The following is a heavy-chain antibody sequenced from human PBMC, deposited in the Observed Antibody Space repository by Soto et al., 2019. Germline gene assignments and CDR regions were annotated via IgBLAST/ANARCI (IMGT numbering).Heavy chain of an antibody. J-gene: IGHJ6*02. CDR1: GYIFSSDC. Sequence: ASVKGSCKASGYIFSSDCIYWVRQAPGQGLEWMGIVNPGGGRTAYAQKFQGRVTLTRDMSTSTVYMELTSLTYDDTAVYYSARDLSAPRSTSVMDVWAQGTTVT. CDR2: VNPGGGRT. V-gene: IGHV1-46*01. CDR3: ARDLSAPRSTSVMDV.